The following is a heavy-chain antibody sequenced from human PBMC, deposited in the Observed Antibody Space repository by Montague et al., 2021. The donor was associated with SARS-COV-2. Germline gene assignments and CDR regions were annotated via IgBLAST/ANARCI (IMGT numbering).Heavy chain of an antibody. J-gene: IGHJ6*02. CDR2: MYYSGST. D-gene: IGHD3-10*01. CDR1: GDSISSSNYY. Sequence: SETLSLTCTVSGDSISSSNYYWGWIRQPPGKGLEWIGNMYYSGSTYYSPSLKSRVTISIDTSKNQFSLKLSSVTAADTAVYYCARDDIVLQGVTKGMDVWGQGTTVTVSS. V-gene: IGHV4-39*07. CDR3: ARDDIVLQGVTKGMDV.